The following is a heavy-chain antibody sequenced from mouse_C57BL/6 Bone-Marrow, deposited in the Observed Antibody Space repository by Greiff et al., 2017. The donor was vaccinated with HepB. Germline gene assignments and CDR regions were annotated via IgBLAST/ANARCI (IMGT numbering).Heavy chain of an antibody. CDR1: GYTFTDYE. CDR3: TRGRVKFSFAY. D-gene: IGHD2-1*01. CDR2: IDPETGGT. Sequence: QLQQSGAELVRPGASVTLSCKASGYTFTDYEMHWVKQTPVHGLEWIGAIDPETGGTAYNQKFKGKAILTADKSSSTAYMELRSLTSEDSAVYYCTRGRVKFSFAYWGQGTLVTVSA. J-gene: IGHJ3*01. V-gene: IGHV1-15*01.